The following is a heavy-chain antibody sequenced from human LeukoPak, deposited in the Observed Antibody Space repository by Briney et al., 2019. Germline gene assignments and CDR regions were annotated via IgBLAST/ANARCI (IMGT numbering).Heavy chain of an antibody. J-gene: IGHJ5*02. Sequence: ASVKVSCKASGFTFTSSAMQGVRQARGQRLEWIGWIVVGSGNTNYAQKFQGRVTMTRDTSISTAYMELSRLRSDDTAVYYCARVQQQPIITSNWFDPWGQGTLVTVSS. CDR1: GFTFTSSA. D-gene: IGHD6-13*01. CDR3: ARVQQQPIITSNWFDP. V-gene: IGHV1-58*02. CDR2: IVVGSGNT.